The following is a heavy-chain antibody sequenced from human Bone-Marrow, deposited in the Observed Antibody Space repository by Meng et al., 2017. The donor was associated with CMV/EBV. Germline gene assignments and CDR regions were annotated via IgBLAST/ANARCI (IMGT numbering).Heavy chain of an antibody. J-gene: IGHJ4*02. CDR1: GGTFSSYA. D-gene: IGHD5-12*01. CDR3: ARTSTGYDYFDY. CDR2: IIPIFGTA. Sequence: SVKVSCKASGGTFSSYAIGWVRQAPGQGLEWMGGIIPIFGTANYAQKFQGRVTITTDESTSTAYMELSSLRSEDTAVYYCARTSTGYDYFDYWGQGTLVTVSS. V-gene: IGHV1-69*05.